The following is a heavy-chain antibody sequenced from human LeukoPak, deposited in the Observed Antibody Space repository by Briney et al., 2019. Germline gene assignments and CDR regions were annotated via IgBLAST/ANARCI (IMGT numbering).Heavy chain of an antibody. CDR3: ASFRYSSSWSPLDY. CDR1: GYTYSTYD. V-gene: IGHV1-3*01. CDR2: INVGNGHT. Sequence: VASEKVSCKASGYTYSTYDIHWVRQAPGQRLEWMGWINVGNGHTKYSQTFQDRVTITRDRSANTAYMELSSLRSEDTAVYYCASFRYSSSWSPLDYWGQGTLVTVSS. J-gene: IGHJ4*02. D-gene: IGHD6-13*01.